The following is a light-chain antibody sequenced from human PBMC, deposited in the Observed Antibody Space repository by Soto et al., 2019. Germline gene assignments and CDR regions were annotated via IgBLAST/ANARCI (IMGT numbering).Light chain of an antibody. Sequence: DIQMTQSPSTLSATAGDRVTITCRASQSISSWLAWYQHKPGKAPKLLIYDASNLDSGVPSRFSGSGSGTEFSLTISNLQPDDFATYYCQQYNNWRETFGQGTRLEIK. CDR3: QQYNNWRET. J-gene: IGKJ5*01. CDR1: QSISSW. CDR2: DAS. V-gene: IGKV1-5*01.